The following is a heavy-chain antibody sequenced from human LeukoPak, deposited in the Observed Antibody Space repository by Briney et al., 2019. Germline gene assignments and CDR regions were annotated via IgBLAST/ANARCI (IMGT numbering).Heavy chain of an antibody. V-gene: IGHV4-59*08. Sequence: SETLSLTCTVSGDSINSDYWNWIRQPPGKGLEWVGFTYYSGSTNYNPYLKSRVTISVDASRSHFSLKLNSVTAADTAVYYCARRMKLAAKGHAFDISGQGTMVTVSS. CDR3: ARRMKLAAKGHAFDI. CDR2: TYYSGST. J-gene: IGHJ3*02. D-gene: IGHD2-15*01. CDR1: GDSINSDY.